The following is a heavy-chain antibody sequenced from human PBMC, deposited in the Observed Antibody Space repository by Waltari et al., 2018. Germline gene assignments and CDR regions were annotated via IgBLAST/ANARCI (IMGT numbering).Heavy chain of an antibody. CDR3: AGGMVQGVKASYYFDY. CDR2: IMPTLGTT. J-gene: IGHJ4*02. D-gene: IGHD3-10*01. CDR1: GATFSSYA. Sequence: QVQLVQSGVEVMKPASSVTVPCLVSGATFSSYAISWMRQAPGRGLEWMGGIMPTLGTTNYAQKFQSRVTITTDESTSTAYMELGSLRSEDTAVYYSAGGMVQGVKASYYFDYWGQGTLVTVSS. V-gene: IGHV1-69*05.